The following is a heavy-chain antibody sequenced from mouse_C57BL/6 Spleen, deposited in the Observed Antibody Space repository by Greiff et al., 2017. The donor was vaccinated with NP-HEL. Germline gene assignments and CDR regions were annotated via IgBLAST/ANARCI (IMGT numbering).Heavy chain of an antibody. Sequence: VQLQQSGPELVKPGALVKISCKASGYAFSSSWMNWVKQRPGTGPEWIGRIYPGDGDTSYNGKCQGKVTLTADKSSSTAYMQLSSLTSEDSAVYFCAREKNWYFDVWGTGTTVTVAS. CDR2: IYPGDGDT. CDR3: AREKNWYFDV. CDR1: GYAFSSSW. V-gene: IGHV1-82*01. J-gene: IGHJ1*03.